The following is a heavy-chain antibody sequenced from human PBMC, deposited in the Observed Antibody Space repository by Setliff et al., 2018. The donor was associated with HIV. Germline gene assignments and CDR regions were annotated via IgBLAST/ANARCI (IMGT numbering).Heavy chain of an antibody. J-gene: IGHJ4*02. Sequence: ASVKVSCKASGYTFASYGISWVRQAPGQGLEWMGWISVFSGNTIYAQKVQDRVTMTTDTPTSTAYMELRSLRSDDTAMYYCARDFYDVGRWFGELRPFDYWGQGTLVTVS. V-gene: IGHV1-18*01. CDR1: GYTFASYG. D-gene: IGHD3-10*01. CDR2: ISVFSGNT. CDR3: ARDFYDVGRWFGELRPFDY.